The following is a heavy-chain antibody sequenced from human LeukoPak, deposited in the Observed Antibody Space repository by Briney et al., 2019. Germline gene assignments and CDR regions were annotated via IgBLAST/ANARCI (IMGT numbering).Heavy chain of an antibody. J-gene: IGHJ4*02. CDR1: GGSISSCY. D-gene: IGHD6-19*01. CDR2: IYYSGST. V-gene: IGHV4-59*01. CDR3: ARSRGSGWSEDYFDY. Sequence: SETLSLTCTVSGGSISSCYWSWIRQPPGKGLEWIGYIYYSGSTNYNPSLKSRVTISVDTSKNQFSLKLSSVTAADTAVYYCARSRGSGWSEDYFDYWGQGTLVTVSS.